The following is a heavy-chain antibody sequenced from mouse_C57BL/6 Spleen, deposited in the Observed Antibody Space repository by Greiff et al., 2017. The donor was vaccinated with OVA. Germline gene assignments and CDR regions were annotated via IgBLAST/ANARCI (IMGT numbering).Heavy chain of an antibody. D-gene: IGHD2-4*01. J-gene: IGHJ4*01. Sequence: QVQLQQSGPELVKPGASVKISCKASGYAFSSSWMNWVKQRPGKGLEWIGRIYPGDGDTNYNGKFKGKATLTADKSSSTAYMQLSSLTSEDSAVYFCARERAYDYDDYAMDYWGQGTSVTVSS. CDR3: ARERAYDYDDYAMDY. CDR2: IYPGDGDT. V-gene: IGHV1-82*01. CDR1: GYAFSSSW.